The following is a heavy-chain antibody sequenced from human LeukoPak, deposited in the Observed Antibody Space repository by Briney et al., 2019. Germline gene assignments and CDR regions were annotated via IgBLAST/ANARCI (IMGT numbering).Heavy chain of an antibody. J-gene: IGHJ4*02. Sequence: PGRPLRLSCAASGFTFSSYAMHWVRQAPGKGLEWVAVISYDGSNKYYADSVKGRFTISRDNSKNTLYLQMNSLRAEDTAVYYCAKGDIAAAGTGIDYWGQGTLVTVSS. CDR1: GFTFSSYA. V-gene: IGHV3-30-3*01. D-gene: IGHD6-13*01. CDR2: ISYDGSNK. CDR3: AKGDIAAAGTGIDY.